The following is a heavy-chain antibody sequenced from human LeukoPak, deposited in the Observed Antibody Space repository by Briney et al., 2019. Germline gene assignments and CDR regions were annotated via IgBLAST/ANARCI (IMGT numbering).Heavy chain of an antibody. V-gene: IGHV3-43*01. Sequence: PGGSLRLSYAASGFIFEDYTMHWVRQVPGKTLEWVSLVNWHGTTYYADSLKGRFTISRDNSKNSLYLQMDSLRTEDTAFYYCAKDLTYESSGSVIDNWGLGTLVTVSS. J-gene: IGHJ4*02. CDR2: VNWHGTT. CDR1: GFIFEDYT. CDR3: AKDLTYESSGSVIDN. D-gene: IGHD3-22*01.